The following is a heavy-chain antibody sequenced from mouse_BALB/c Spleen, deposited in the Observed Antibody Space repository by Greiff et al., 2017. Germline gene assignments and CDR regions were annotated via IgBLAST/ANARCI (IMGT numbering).Heavy chain of an antibody. J-gene: IGHJ2*01. CDR1: GFTFSSFG. Sequence: EVKVEESGGGLVQPGGSRKLSCAASGFTFSSFGMHWVRQAPEKGLEWVAYISSGSSTIYYADTVKGRFTISRDNPKNTLFLQMTSLRSEDTAMYYCARGGVLYYFDYWGQGTTLTVSS. CDR3: ARGGVLYYFDY. V-gene: IGHV5-17*02. CDR2: ISSGSSTI. D-gene: IGHD2-14*01.